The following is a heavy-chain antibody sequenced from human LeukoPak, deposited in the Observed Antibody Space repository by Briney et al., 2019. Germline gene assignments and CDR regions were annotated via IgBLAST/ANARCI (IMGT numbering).Heavy chain of an antibody. D-gene: IGHD6-13*01. J-gene: IGHJ4*02. CDR2: IKQDGSEK. CDR1: GFTFSSYW. CDR3: ARLSIAAAGSDY. Sequence: SGGSLRLSCAASGFTFSSYWVSWVRQAPGKGLEWVANIKQDGSEKYYVDSVKGRFTISRDNAGNSLYLQMNSLRAEDTALYYCARLSIAAAGSDYWGQGTKPTVSS. V-gene: IGHV3-7*01.